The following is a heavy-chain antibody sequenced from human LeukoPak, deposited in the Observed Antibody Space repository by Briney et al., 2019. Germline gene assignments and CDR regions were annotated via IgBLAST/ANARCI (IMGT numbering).Heavy chain of an antibody. J-gene: IGHJ4*02. CDR3: AKWSSTLKAFDF. CDR1: GGSISSYY. V-gene: IGHV4-59*01. CDR2: IYYSGTT. Sequence: SETLSLTCTVSGGSISSYYWSWIRQPPGEGLEWIGYIYYSGTTNYSPSLKSRVTISVDTSKNQFSLKLSSVTAADTAVYYCAKWSSTLKAFDFWGQGILAIVSS. D-gene: IGHD2-8*01.